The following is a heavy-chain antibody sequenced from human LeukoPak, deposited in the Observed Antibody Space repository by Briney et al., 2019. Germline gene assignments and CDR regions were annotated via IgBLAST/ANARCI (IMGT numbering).Heavy chain of an antibody. CDR1: GFTFSSFS. Sequence: GGSLRLSCAASGFTFSSFSMNWVRQAPGKGLEWVSYISSSSSTIYYADSVKGRFTISRDNAKNSLYLQMNSLRAEDTAVYYCARGLAVAGPSGGYYGRDVWGQGTTVTVSS. CDR2: ISSSSSTI. J-gene: IGHJ6*02. V-gene: IGHV3-48*01. D-gene: IGHD6-19*01. CDR3: ARGLAVAGPSGGYYGRDV.